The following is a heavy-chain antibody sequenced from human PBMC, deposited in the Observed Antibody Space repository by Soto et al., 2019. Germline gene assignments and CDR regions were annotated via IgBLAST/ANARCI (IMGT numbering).Heavy chain of an antibody. CDR3: ARGGPTATILDY. J-gene: IGHJ4*02. Sequence: SETLSLTCTVSGVSVSGGGYFWSWVRQPPGKGLEYIGFISYSGSTNYNPSLNSRVTISVDTSRNQVSLRFSTVTAADTAMYFCARGGPTATILDYWGQGILVTVSS. CDR1: GVSVSGGGYF. D-gene: IGHD2-21*01. V-gene: IGHV4-61*08. CDR2: ISYSGST.